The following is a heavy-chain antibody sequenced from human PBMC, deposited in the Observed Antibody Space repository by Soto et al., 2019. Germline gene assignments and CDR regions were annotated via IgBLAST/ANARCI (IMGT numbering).Heavy chain of an antibody. D-gene: IGHD6-13*01. V-gene: IGHV3-23*01. CDR3: AKSLARSSWRSFFDH. CDR2: ISGTGDST. Sequence: GGSLRLSCAASGFTFNNYALSWVRQAPGKGLEWVSAISGTGDSTYYAGSVKGRFTISRDNSKNTLSLQMNSLRADDTAVYYCAKSLARSSWRSFFDHWGQGTLVTVSS. J-gene: IGHJ4*02. CDR1: GFTFNNYA.